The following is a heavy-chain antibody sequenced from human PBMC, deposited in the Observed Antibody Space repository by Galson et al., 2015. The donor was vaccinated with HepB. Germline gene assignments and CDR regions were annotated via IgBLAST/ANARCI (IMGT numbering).Heavy chain of an antibody. CDR1: GFTFSSYA. V-gene: IGHV3-23*01. CDR2: ISSNGGST. CDR3: ARGRGSNTKWH. D-gene: IGHD2-2*01. J-gene: IGHJ4*02. Sequence: SLRLSCAASGFTFSSYAMSWVRQAPGKGLEWVSGISSNGGSTYDADSVKGRFTISRDNSKNTLYLQMNSLRAEDTAVYYCARGRGSNTKWHWGQGTLVTVSA.